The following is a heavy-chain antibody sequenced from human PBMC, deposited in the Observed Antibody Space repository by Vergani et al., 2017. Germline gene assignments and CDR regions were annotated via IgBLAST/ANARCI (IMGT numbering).Heavy chain of an antibody. D-gene: IGHD3-22*01. Sequence: QLQLQESGPGLVKPSETLSLTCTVSGGSISSSSYYWGWIRQPPGKGLEWIGSIYYSGSTYYNPSLKSRVTISVDKSKNQFSLKLSSVTAADTAVYYFARQKGDSYAPLLCAFDIWGQGTMVTVSS. V-gene: IGHV4-39*01. J-gene: IGHJ3*02. CDR2: IYYSGST. CDR1: GGSISSSSYY. CDR3: ARQKGDSYAPLLCAFDI.